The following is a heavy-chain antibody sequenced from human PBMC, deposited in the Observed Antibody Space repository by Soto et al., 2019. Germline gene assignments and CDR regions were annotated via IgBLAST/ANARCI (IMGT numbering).Heavy chain of an antibody. CDR2: VIPIFGTA. J-gene: IGHJ6*02. Sequence: GASVKVSCKASGGTFSSYAISWVRQAPGQGLEWMGGVIPIFGTANYAQKFQGRVTITADESTSTAYMELSSLRSEDTAVYYCARDRPSYCSGGSCYRAWVPVYYYGMDVWGQGTTVTVSS. D-gene: IGHD2-15*01. V-gene: IGHV1-69*13. CDR1: GGTFSSYA. CDR3: ARDRPSYCSGGSCYRAWVPVYYYGMDV.